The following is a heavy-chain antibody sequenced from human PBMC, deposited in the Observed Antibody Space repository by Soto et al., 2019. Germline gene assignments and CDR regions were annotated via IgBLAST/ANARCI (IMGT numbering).Heavy chain of an antibody. J-gene: IGHJ4*02. CDR1: GGSISSSSYY. Sequence: QLQLQESGPGLVKPSETLSLTCTVSGGSISSSSYYWGWIRQPPGKGLEWIGSFYYSGSTYYNPSLKSRVIISVDTSKNQFSLKLSSVTAADTAVYYCARRAGQTRIPDELDIVATFGAVTTLRHLYFDYWGQGTLVTVSS. V-gene: IGHV4-39*01. D-gene: IGHD5-12*01. CDR2: FYYSGST. CDR3: ARRAGQTRIPDELDIVATFGAVTTLRHLYFDY.